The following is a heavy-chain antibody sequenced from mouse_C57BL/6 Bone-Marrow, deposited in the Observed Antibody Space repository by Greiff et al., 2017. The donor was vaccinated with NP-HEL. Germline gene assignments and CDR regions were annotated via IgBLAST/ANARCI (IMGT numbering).Heavy chain of an antibody. V-gene: IGHV1-82*01. J-gene: IGHJ1*03. CDR1: GYAFSSSW. CDR3: ARSPIYFDV. Sequence: QVQLQQSGPELVKPGASVKISCKASGYAFSSSWMNWVKQRPGKGLEWIGRIYPGDGDTNYNGKFKGKATLTADKSSSTAYMQLSSLTSEDSAVYFCARSPIYFDVWGTGTTVTVSS. CDR2: IYPGDGDT.